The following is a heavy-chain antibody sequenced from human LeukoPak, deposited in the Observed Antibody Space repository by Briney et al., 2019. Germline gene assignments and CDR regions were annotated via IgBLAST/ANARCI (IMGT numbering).Heavy chain of an antibody. CDR2: VDYTGRT. J-gene: IGHJ6*03. CDR1: ADSITMYY. CDR3: ARGRVSSSTWYSTYYYYFYMDV. Sequence: SETLSLTCSVSADSITMYYWTWLRQPPGKGLEWIGYVDYTGRTNFNPSLNGRVSISRDTTNNLFSLRLRSVTAADTAVYFCARGRVSSSTWYSTYYYYFYMDVWGKGTTVTVSS. D-gene: IGHD1-1*01. V-gene: IGHV4-59*01.